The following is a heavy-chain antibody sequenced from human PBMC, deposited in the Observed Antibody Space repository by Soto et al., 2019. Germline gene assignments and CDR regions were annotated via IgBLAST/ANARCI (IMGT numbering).Heavy chain of an antibody. D-gene: IGHD3-3*01. Sequence: VGSLRLSCAASGFTFSSYGMHWVRQAPGKGLEWVAVISYDGSNKYYADSVKGRFTISRDNSKNTLYLQMNSLRAADTAVYYCAKDRGHNVLRFLEWLSPPNWFDPWGQGTLVTVSS. V-gene: IGHV3-30*18. CDR1: GFTFSSYG. CDR2: ISYDGSNK. J-gene: IGHJ5*02. CDR3: AKDRGHNVLRFLEWLSPPNWFDP.